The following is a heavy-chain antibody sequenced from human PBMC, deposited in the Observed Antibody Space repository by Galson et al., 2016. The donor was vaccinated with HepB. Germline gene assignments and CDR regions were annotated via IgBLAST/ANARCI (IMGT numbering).Heavy chain of an antibody. CDR2: IKSEIDGGTT. V-gene: IGHV3-15*01. J-gene: IGHJ4*02. CDR1: GFIFNSAW. D-gene: IGHD5-12*01. Sequence: SLRLSCAASGFIFNSAWMNWVRQAPGRRLEWVGHIKSEIDGGTTDYAAPVKGGFTISRDDSKDTLYLKMDSLRTEDTAMYFCTTGYSPAYHDGYWGQGTLVTVSS. CDR3: TTGYSPAYHDGY.